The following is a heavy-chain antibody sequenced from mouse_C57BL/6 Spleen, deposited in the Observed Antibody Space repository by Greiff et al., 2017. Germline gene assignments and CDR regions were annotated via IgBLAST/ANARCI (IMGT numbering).Heavy chain of an antibody. J-gene: IGHJ2*01. CDR3: ARRGCSSYFDY. V-gene: IGHV1-69*01. Sequence: QVQLQQPGAELVMPGASVKLSCKASGYTFTSYWMHWVKQRPGQGLEWIGEIDPSDSYTNYNQKFKGKSTLTVDKSSSTAYMQLSSLTSEDSAVYYCARRGCSSYFDYWGQGTTLTVSS. CDR1: GYTFTSYW. CDR2: IDPSDSYT. D-gene: IGHD1-1*01.